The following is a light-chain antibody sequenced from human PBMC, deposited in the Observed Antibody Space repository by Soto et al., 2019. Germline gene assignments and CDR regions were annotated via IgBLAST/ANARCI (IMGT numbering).Light chain of an antibody. CDR3: ASWDDTLNVAV. V-gene: IGLV1-44*01. CDR2: GNN. Sequence: QSVLTQPPSASGTPGQRVTISCSGSGSNIGSNTVNWYQQLPGTAPKLLIYGNNERPSGVPDRFSGSKSGTSGSLAISGLQSEDEADYYCASWDDTLNVAVFGGGTQLTVL. J-gene: IGLJ7*01. CDR1: GSNIGSNT.